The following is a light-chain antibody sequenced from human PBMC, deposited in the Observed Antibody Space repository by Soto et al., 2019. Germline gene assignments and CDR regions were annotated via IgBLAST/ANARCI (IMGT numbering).Light chain of an antibody. CDR2: KAS. CDR1: QSISNW. V-gene: IGKV1-5*03. J-gene: IGKJ1*01. CDR3: QQYNSYS. Sequence: DIQMTQSPSTLSAFVGDRVTITCRASQSISNWLAWYQQKPGKAPKLLMYKASSLESGVPSRFSGSGSGTEFTLTISSLQPDDFATYYCQQYNSYSFGQGTKVEIK.